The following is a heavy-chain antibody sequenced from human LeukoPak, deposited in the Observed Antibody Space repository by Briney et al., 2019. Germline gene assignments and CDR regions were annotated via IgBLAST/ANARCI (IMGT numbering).Heavy chain of an antibody. J-gene: IGHJ4*02. CDR3: AREGGFYRPLDY. V-gene: IGHV4-34*10. Sequence: SETLSLTCAVYGGSFSGYYWSWIRQPPGKGLEWIGEVHLDGRTNYNPSLKSRLIMSVDLPENHISLKLTSVTAEDTAVYYCAREGGFYRPLDYSGQGTLVTVSS. D-gene: IGHD3-3*01. CDR1: GGSFSGYY. CDR2: VHLDGRT.